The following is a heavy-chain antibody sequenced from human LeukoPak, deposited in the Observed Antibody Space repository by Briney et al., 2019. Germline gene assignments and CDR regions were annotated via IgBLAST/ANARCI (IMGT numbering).Heavy chain of an antibody. D-gene: IGHD2-15*01. Sequence: PGGSLRLSCAASGFIFSSYAMGWVRQGPGKGLEWVSGISGSGGSTYYADSVKGRFTISRDNSKNTLYLQMNSLRADDTAVYYCAMGLCSGDSGPPDYWGQGTLVTVSS. V-gene: IGHV3-23*01. CDR2: ISGSGGST. J-gene: IGHJ4*02. CDR1: GFIFSSYA. CDR3: AMGLCSGDSGPPDY.